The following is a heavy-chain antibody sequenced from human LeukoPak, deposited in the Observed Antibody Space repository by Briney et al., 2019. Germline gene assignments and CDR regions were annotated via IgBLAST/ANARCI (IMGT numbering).Heavy chain of an antibody. J-gene: IGHJ3*02. Sequence: GGSLRLSCAASGFTFRSYWMTWVRQSPGKGLEWVANIKQDGSETYYADSVKGRFTISRDNAKRSLYLQMNSLRAEDTAVYYCARDGELGSPADAFDIWGQGTMVTVSS. D-gene: IGHD1-26*01. CDR3: ARDGELGSPADAFDI. CDR2: IKQDGSET. V-gene: IGHV3-7*01. CDR1: GFTFRSYW.